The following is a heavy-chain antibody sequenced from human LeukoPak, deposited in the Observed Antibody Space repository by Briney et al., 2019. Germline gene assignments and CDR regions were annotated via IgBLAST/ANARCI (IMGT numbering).Heavy chain of an antibody. V-gene: IGHV3-74*03. CDR3: ARASTTVPNLLDN. CDR1: GFTFSTYW. D-gene: IGHD4-17*01. Sequence: GGSLRLSCVASGFTFSTYWMHWVRQAPGKGLLWVSRLSGDGSSIKYADSLKGRFTISRDNAKNTLYLQMDSLRADDTAVYFCARASTTVPNLLDNWGQGTLVSVSS. CDR2: LSGDGSSI. J-gene: IGHJ4*02.